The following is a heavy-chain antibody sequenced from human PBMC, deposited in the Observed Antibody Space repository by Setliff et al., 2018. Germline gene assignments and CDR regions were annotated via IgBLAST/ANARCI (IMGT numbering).Heavy chain of an antibody. D-gene: IGHD3-9*01. CDR1: GFTFSSYS. CDR2: ISWNSGSI. CDR3: AKGGLRYFDWLPD. J-gene: IGHJ4*02. Sequence: GGSLRLSCAASGFTFSSYSMNWVRQAPGKGLEWVSGISWNSGSIGYADSVKGRFTISRDNAKNSLYLQMNSLRAEDTALYYCAKGGLRYFDWLPDWGQGTLVTVSS. V-gene: IGHV3-9*01.